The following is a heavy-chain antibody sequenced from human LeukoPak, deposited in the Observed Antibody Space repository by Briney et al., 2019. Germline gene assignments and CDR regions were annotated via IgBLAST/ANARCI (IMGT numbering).Heavy chain of an antibody. J-gene: IGHJ5*02. D-gene: IGHD4-17*01. V-gene: IGHV3-23*01. CDR2: ISGSGGST. CDR1: GFTFSSYA. Sequence: PGGSLRLSCAASGFTFSSYAMSWVRQAPGKGLEWVSAISGSGGSTYYADSVKGRFTISRDNSKNTLYLQMSSLRAEDTAVYYCAKALSGDYEHWFDPWGQGTLVTVSS. CDR3: AKALSGDYEHWFDP.